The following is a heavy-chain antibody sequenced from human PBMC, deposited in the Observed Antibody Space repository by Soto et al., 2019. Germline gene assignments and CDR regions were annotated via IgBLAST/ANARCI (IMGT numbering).Heavy chain of an antibody. CDR1: GFTFSNAW. Sequence: GGSLRLSCAASGFTFSNAWMNWVRQAPGKGLEWVDRIKSKTDGGTTDYAAPVKGRFTISRDDSKNTLYLQMNSLKTEDTAVYYCTTARELVDAFNIGGKGTMVTV. D-gene: IGHD6-13*01. CDR3: TTARELVDAFNI. V-gene: IGHV3-15*07. J-gene: IGHJ3*02. CDR2: IKSKTDGGTT.